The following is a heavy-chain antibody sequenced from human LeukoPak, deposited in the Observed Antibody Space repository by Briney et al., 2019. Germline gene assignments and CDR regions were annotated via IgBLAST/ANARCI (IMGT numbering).Heavy chain of an antibody. CDR1: GFTFSSYA. D-gene: IGHD2-21*02. J-gene: IGHJ6*02. V-gene: IGHV3-66*01. CDR2: IHTGGNT. Sequence: GGSLRLSCAASGFTFSSYAMSWVRQAPGKGLEWVSVIHTGGNTYYADSVKGRFTISRDNSKNTVYLQMNSLRAEDTALYYCARERDGYCGGDCYYYYGMDVWGQGTTVTVSS. CDR3: ARERDGYCGGDCYYYYGMDV.